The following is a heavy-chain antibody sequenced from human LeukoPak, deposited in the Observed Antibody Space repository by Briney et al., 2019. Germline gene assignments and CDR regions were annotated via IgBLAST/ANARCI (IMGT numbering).Heavy chain of an antibody. D-gene: IGHD2-15*01. Sequence: ASVKVSCKVSGYTLTELSMHWVRQAPGKGLERMGGFDPEDGETICAQKFQGRVTMTEDTSTDTAYMELSSLRSEDTAVYYCATDLRYCSGGSCYRDYWGQGTLVTVSS. J-gene: IGHJ4*02. CDR3: ATDLRYCSGGSCYRDY. CDR1: GYTLTELS. V-gene: IGHV1-24*01. CDR2: FDPEDGET.